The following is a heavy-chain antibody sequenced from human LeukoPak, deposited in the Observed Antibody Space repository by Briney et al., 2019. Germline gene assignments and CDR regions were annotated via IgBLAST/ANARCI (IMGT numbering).Heavy chain of an antibody. CDR3: ASQYYDFWSGNTGWFDP. J-gene: IGHJ5*02. Sequence: SETLSLTCTVSGGSISSYYWSWIRQTPGKGLEWIGYIYYSGSTNYNPSLKSRVTISVDTSKNQFSLKLSSVTAADTAVYYCASQYYDFWSGNTGWFDPWGQGTLVTVSS. D-gene: IGHD3-3*01. V-gene: IGHV4-59*08. CDR2: IYYSGST. CDR1: GGSISSYY.